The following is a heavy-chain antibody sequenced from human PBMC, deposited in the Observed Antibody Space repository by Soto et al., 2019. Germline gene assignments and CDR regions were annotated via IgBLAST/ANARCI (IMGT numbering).Heavy chain of an antibody. V-gene: IGHV1-18*04. J-gene: IGHJ6*02. CDR3: VRDGGATRIVVAQYYGMYV. D-gene: IGHD3-22*01. CDR2: ISAYNVNT. CDR1: GYTFTSYG. Sequence: QVQLVQAGAEVKKPGASVKVSCKASGYTFTSYGISWVRQAPGQGLEWRGWISAYNVNTNYAQKLKGRVTMTPDTSTSTAYKELRSLRSDDTAVYYCVRDGGATRIVVAQYYGMYVWGQGTTVTGSS.